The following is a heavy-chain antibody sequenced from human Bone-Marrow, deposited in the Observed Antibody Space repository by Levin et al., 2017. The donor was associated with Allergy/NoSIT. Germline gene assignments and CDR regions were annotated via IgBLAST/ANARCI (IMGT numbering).Heavy chain of an antibody. CDR1: GYSFSDYY. Sequence: PWASVKVSCKASGYSFSDYYIHWVRQAPGQGLEWMGRVFPKNGGTVCAQNFCGRVAMTTDTSITTAHMELSSLRSDDTAIYYCAAIEGGTGTYWGQGTLVTVAS. J-gene: IGHJ4*02. CDR3: AAIEGGTGTY. CDR2: VFPKNGGT. D-gene: IGHD3/OR15-3a*01. V-gene: IGHV1-2*06.